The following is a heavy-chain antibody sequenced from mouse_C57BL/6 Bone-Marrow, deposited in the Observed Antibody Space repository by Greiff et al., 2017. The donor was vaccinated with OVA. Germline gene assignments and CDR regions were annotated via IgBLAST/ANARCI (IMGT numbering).Heavy chain of an antibody. Sequence: VQLQQSGAELVRPGASVKLSCTASGFNIKDDYMHWVKQRPEQGLEWIGWIDPENGDTEYASKFQGKATITADTSYNTAYLQLSSLTSEDTAVYYCTTYYYGSSYGFDYWGQGTTLTVSS. CDR3: TTYYYGSSYGFDY. V-gene: IGHV14-4*01. D-gene: IGHD1-1*01. CDR2: IDPENGDT. CDR1: GFNIKDDY. J-gene: IGHJ2*01.